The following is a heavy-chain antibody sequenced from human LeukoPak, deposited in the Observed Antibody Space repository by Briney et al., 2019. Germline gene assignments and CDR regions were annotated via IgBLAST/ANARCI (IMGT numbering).Heavy chain of an antibody. J-gene: IGHJ4*02. CDR2: IYYSGST. D-gene: IGHD5-18*01. Sequence: NSSETLSLTCAVYGGSFSGYYWSWIRQPPGKGLEWIGSIYYSGSTNYNPSLKSRVTISVDTSKNQFSLKLSSVTAADTALYYCARENGYRYDYWGQGTLVTVSS. V-gene: IGHV4-59*01. CDR3: ARENGYRYDY. CDR1: GGSFSGYY.